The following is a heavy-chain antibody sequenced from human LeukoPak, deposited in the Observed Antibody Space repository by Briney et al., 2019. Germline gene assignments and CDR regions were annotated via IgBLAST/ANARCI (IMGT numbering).Heavy chain of an antibody. Sequence: SETLSLTCTVSGGSISISSYYWGWIRQPPGKGLEWIGTIYYSGTYYNPSLKSRVTISLDTSKNQFSLKLSSVTAADTAVYYCAIIDIAAAGKFDYWGQGTLVTVSS. J-gene: IGHJ4*02. CDR2: IYYSGT. V-gene: IGHV4-39*07. D-gene: IGHD6-13*01. CDR1: GGSISISSYY. CDR3: AIIDIAAAGKFDY.